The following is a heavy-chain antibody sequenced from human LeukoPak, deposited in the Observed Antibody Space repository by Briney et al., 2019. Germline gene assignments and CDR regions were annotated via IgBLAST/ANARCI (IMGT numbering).Heavy chain of an antibody. CDR2: IYYSGNT. Sequence: PSETLSLTCTVSGYSISSGYYWTWIRQPPGKGLEWIGYIYYSGNTNYNPSLKSRVTMSVDTSKNQFSLKLSSVTAADTAVYYCARDRRYSGYDYYYYYYMDFWGKGTTVTISS. CDR3: ARDRRYSGYDYYYYYYMDF. D-gene: IGHD5-12*01. V-gene: IGHV4-38-2*02. CDR1: GYSISSGYY. J-gene: IGHJ6*03.